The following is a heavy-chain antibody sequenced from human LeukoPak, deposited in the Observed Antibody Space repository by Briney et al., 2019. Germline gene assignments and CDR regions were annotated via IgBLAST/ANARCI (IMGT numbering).Heavy chain of an antibody. Sequence: GGSLRLSCAASGFTFSSYAMSWVRQAPGKGLEWVSAISGSGGSTYYADSVKGRFTISRDNSKNTLYLQMNSQRAEDTAVYYCAKKPSPLYDSSGYFNYWGQGTLVTVSS. CDR1: GFTFSSYA. V-gene: IGHV3-23*01. J-gene: IGHJ4*02. CDR2: ISGSGGST. CDR3: AKKPSPLYDSSGYFNY. D-gene: IGHD3-22*01.